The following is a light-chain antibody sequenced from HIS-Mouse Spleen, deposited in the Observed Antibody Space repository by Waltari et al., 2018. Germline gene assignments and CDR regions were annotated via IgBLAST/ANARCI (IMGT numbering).Light chain of an antibody. CDR1: STDVGGHNY. J-gene: IGLJ3*02. Sequence: QSALTQPRSVSGSPAQSVTISCTGTSTDVGGHNYVSWYQQHPGKAPKLMIYDVSKRPSGVPDRFSGSKSGNTASLTISGLQAEDEADYYCCSYAGSYTWVFGGGTKLTVL. V-gene: IGLV2-11*01. CDR3: CSYAGSYTWV. CDR2: DVS.